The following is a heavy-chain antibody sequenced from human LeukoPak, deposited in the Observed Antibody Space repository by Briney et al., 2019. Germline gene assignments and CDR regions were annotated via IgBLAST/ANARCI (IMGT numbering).Heavy chain of an antibody. CDR3: ARDGYSGSYYRLYYFFMDV. V-gene: IGHV3-23*01. Sequence: GGSLRLSCVASGFTLSNYAMSWVRQAPGKGLEWVSGISGSGGSTDYADSVKGRFTISRDNSENTLYLQMNSLRGEDTAVYYCARDGYSGSYYRLYYFFMDVWGKGTTVTVSS. J-gene: IGHJ6*03. D-gene: IGHD1-26*01. CDR1: GFTLSNYA. CDR2: ISGSGGST.